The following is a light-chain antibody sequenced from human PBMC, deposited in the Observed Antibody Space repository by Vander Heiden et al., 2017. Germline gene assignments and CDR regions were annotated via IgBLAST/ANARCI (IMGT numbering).Light chain of an antibody. V-gene: IGLV1-51*01. CDR1: TSNIGKNC. CDR2: DNN. J-gene: IGLJ3*02. CDR3: GTWDDSLSNGV. Sequence: QSVLPHPRSVSSAPGQTVTISCSGRTSNIGKNCVSWYQQLPGTAPKLLILDNNKRPSGIPDRFSGSKSGTSATLGITGLQTGDEAHYYCGTWDDSLSNGVFGGGTKLTVL.